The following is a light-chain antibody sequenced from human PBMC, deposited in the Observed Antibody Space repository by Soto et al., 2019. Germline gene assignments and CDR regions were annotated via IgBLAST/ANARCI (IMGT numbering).Light chain of an antibody. J-gene: IGLJ2*01. CDR1: SSDIGDYDF. CDR3: CSYTDSTSDVV. Sequence: QSALTQPASVSGSPGQSITISCTGTSSDIGDYDFVSWYQHLPGKAPKLLIFDVTNRPSGVSDRFSGSKSGNTASLTISGVRAEDEADYYCCSYTDSTSDVVFGGGTKLTVL. CDR2: DVT. V-gene: IGLV2-14*01.